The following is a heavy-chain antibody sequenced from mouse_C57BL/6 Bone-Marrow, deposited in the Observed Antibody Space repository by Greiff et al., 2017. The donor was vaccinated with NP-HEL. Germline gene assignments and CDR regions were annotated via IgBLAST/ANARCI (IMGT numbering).Heavy chain of an antibody. Sequence: QVQLQQPGAELVMPGASVKLSCTASGYTFTSYWMHWVKQRPGQGLEWIGEIDPSDSYTNYNQKFKGKSTLTVDKSSSTAYMQLSSLTSEDSAVYDCAGAWLAYWGQGTLVTVSA. V-gene: IGHV1-69*01. J-gene: IGHJ3*01. CDR3: AGAWLAY. CDR1: GYTFTSYW. CDR2: IDPSDSYT.